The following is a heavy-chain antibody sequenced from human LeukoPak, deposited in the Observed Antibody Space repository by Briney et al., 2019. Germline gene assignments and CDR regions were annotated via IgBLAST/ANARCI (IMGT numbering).Heavy chain of an antibody. CDR1: GGSFSGYY. CDR3: ASTRAVVPAATWGGKGWFDP. J-gene: IGHJ5*02. D-gene: IGHD2-2*01. V-gene: IGHV4-34*01. CDR2: INHSGST. Sequence: SETLSLTCAVYGGSFSGYYWSWIRQPPGKGLEWIGEINHSGSTNYNPSLKSRVTISVDTSKNQFSLKLSSVTAADTAVYYCASTRAVVPAATWGGKGWFDPWGQGTLVTVSS.